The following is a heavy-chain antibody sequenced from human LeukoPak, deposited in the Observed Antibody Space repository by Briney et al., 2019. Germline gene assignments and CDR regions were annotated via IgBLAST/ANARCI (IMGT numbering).Heavy chain of an antibody. D-gene: IGHD4-17*01. J-gene: IGHJ4*02. V-gene: IGHV1-18*01. Sequence: ASVKVSCKASGYTFTTYAMNWVRQAPGQGLEWMGWISAYNGNTNYAQKLQGRVTMTTDTSTSTAYMELRSLRSDDTAVYYCARNYGDYPRSFDYWGQGTLVTVSS. CDR2: ISAYNGNT. CDR3: ARNYGDYPRSFDY. CDR1: GYTFTTYA.